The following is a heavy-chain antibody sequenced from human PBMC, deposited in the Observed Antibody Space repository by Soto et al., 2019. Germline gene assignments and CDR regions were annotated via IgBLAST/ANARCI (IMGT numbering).Heavy chain of an antibody. CDR2: ISYDGSNK. CDR3: ATAARANLAYCGGDCSLIDY. Sequence: GGSLRLSCAASGFTFSSYAMHWVRQAPGKGLEWVAVISYDGSNKYYADSVKGRFTISRDNSKSTLYLQMNSLRAEDTAVYYCATAARANLAYCGGDCSLIDYWGQGTLVTVSS. V-gene: IGHV3-30-3*01. D-gene: IGHD2-21*02. CDR1: GFTFSSYA. J-gene: IGHJ4*02.